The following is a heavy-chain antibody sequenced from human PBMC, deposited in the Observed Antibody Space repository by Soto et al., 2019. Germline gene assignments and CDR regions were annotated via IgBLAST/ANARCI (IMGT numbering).Heavy chain of an antibody. CDR2: ISYDGSNK. D-gene: IGHD6-19*01. Sequence: PGGSLRLSCAASGFTFSSYAMHWVRQAPGKGLEWVAVISYDGSNKYYADSVKGRFTISRDNSKNTPYLQMNSLRAEDTAVYYCAREEAVAGHWGPFDYWGQGTLVTVSS. V-gene: IGHV3-30-3*01. J-gene: IGHJ4*02. CDR1: GFTFSSYA. CDR3: AREEAVAGHWGPFDY.